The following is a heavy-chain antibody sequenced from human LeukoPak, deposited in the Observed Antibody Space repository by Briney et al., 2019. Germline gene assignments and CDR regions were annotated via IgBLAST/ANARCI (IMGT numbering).Heavy chain of an antibody. CDR1: GGSVSSGSYY. CDR3: ATTRDVYNFAY. D-gene: IGHD5-24*01. CDR2: VDYSATT. J-gene: IGHJ4*02. V-gene: IGHV4-61*01. Sequence: PSETLSLTCSVSGGSVSSGSYYWSWIRQPPGKGLEWIGYVDYSATTNYNPSLKSRVTISVDTSKNQFSLKLSSVTAADTAVYYCATTRDVYNFAYWGQGTLVTVSS.